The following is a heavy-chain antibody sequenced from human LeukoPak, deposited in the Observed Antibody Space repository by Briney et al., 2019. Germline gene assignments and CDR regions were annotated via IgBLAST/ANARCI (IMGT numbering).Heavy chain of an antibody. Sequence: GGSLRLSCTASGFTFSSYAMMWVRQAPGKGLEWVSTVSGSGGGTYYADSVKGRFTISRDNSKNTLYLQMSTLTCQGTAVYYSAKGAAAGPVDWFDPWGQGTLVTVSS. D-gene: IGHD6-13*01. CDR2: VSGSGGGT. CDR1: GFTFSSYA. V-gene: IGHV3-23*01. CDR3: AKGAAAGPVDWFDP. J-gene: IGHJ5*02.